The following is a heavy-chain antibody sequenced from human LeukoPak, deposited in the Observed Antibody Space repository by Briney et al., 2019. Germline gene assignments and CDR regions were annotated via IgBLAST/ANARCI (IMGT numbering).Heavy chain of an antibody. V-gene: IGHV1-8*01. CDR3: WALHPHCSSTSCPFDY. Sequence: ASVKVSCKASGYTFTSYDINWVRQATGQGLEWMGWMNPNSGNTGYAQKFQGRVTITADESTSTAYMELSSLRSEDTAVYYCWALHPHCSSTSCPFDYWGQGTLVTVSS. J-gene: IGHJ4*02. CDR1: GYTFTSYD. CDR2: MNPNSGNT. D-gene: IGHD2-2*01.